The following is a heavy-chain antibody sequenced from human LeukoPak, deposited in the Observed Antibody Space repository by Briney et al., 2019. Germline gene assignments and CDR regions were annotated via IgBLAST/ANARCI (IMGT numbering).Heavy chain of an antibody. V-gene: IGHV3-23*01. J-gene: IGHJ5*02. CDR2: TFQGGGEI. D-gene: IGHD5-18*01. CDR3: ATYRQVMLPFEA. CDR1: GFTLRSYV. Sequence: HAGGSLRLSCVASGFTLRSYVMNWVRQPPGKGLEWVSSTFQGGGEIHYADSVRGRFTISRDNSRSTLFLQMNSLRGEDTAIYYCATYRQVMLPFEAWGQGTLVTVSS.